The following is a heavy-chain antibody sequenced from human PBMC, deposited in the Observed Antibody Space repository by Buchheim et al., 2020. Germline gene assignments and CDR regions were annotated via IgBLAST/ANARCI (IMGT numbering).Heavy chain of an antibody. D-gene: IGHD5-18*01. CDR1: GGSISSSTYY. CDR3: ARHGYAAMGLDV. V-gene: IGHV4-39*01. J-gene: IGHJ6*02. CDR2: IYYSGSA. Sequence: QLQLQESGPGLVKPSETLSLTCTVSGGSISSSTYYWGWIRQPPGKGLEWIGTIYYSGSAYYNPSLRSRVTISVDTSKNQFSLRLSSVTAADTAVYYCARHGYAAMGLDVWGQGTT.